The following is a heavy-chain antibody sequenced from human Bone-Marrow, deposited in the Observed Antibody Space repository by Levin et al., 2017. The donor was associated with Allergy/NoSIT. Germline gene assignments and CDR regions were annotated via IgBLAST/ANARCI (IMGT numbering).Heavy chain of an antibody. Sequence: GESLKISCAASGFTFSSYWMHWVRQAPGKGLVWVSRINSDGSSTSYADSVKGRFTISRDNAKNTLYLQMNSLRAEDTAVYYCARGVQGAFDIWGQGTMVTVSS. CDR3: ARGVQGAFDI. D-gene: IGHD3-10*01. V-gene: IGHV3-74*01. CDR1: GFTFSSYW. CDR2: INSDGSST. J-gene: IGHJ3*02.